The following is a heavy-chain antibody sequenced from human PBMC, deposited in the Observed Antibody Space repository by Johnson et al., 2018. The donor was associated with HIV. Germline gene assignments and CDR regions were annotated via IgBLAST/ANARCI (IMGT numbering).Heavy chain of an antibody. CDR1: GFTFSSYP. CDR2: ISYDGNNK. J-gene: IGHJ3*02. D-gene: IGHD6-19*01. Sequence: QVQLVESGGGVVQPGGSLRLSCAASGFTFSSYPMHWVRQPPGKGLEWVAVISYDGNNKYYADSVKGRVTISRDNSKNTLYLQMNSLRAEDTAVYYCAKDQGKAVAAPDAFDIWGQGTMVTVSS. CDR3: AKDQGKAVAAPDAFDI. V-gene: IGHV3-30-3*02.